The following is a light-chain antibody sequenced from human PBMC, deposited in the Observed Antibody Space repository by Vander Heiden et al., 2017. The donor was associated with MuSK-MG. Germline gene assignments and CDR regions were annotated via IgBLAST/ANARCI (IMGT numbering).Light chain of an antibody. CDR3: QQYYTNPRT. CDR1: QSVLDSNNNKNY. V-gene: IGKV4-1*01. Sequence: DLVMTPSPHSLAVSLGERATINCKSSQSVLDSNNNKNYLAWYQQKPGQSPKLLNYWASTREAGVPDRFSGSGSGTDFTLTISSLQAEDVAVYYCQQYYTNPRTFGQGTKVEIK. CDR2: WAS. J-gene: IGKJ1*01.